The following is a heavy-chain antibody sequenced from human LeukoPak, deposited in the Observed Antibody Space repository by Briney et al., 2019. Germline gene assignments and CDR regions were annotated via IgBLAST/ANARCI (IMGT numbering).Heavy chain of an antibody. CDR3: ARAVSDYGSGSYFPDYYYYYYYMDV. J-gene: IGHJ6*03. V-gene: IGHV6-1*01. D-gene: IGHD3-10*01. CDR1: GDSVSSNSAA. Sequence: SQTLSLTCAISGDSVSSNSAAWNWIRQSPSRGLEWLGRTYYRSKWYNDYAVSVKSRITINPDTSKNQFSLQLNSVTPEDTAVYYCARAVSDYGSGSYFPDYYYYYYYMDVWGKGTTVTVSS. CDR2: TYYRSKWYN.